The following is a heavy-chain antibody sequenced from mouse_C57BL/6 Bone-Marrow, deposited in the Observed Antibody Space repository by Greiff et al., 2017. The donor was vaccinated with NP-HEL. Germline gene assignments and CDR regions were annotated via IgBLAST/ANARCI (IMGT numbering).Heavy chain of an antibody. CDR3: ARDYGSFDV. V-gene: IGHV5-16*01. CDR1: GFTFSDYY. Sequence: EVKLMESEGGLVQPGSSMKLSCTASGFTFSDYYMAWVRQVPEKGLEWVANINYDGSSTYYLDSLKSRFIISRDNAKNILYLQMSSLKSEDTATYYCARDYGSFDVWGTGTTVTVSS. CDR2: INYDGSST. J-gene: IGHJ1*03.